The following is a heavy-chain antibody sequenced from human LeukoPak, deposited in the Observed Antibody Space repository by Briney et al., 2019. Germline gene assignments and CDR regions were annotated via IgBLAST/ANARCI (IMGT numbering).Heavy chain of an antibody. D-gene: IGHD1-26*01. Sequence: ASVKVSCKASGGTFSSYAISWVRQAPGKGLEWMGGFDPEDGETIYAQKFQRRVTMTEDTSTDTAYMELSSLRSEDTAVYYCATGTSMGAPGWGQGTLVTVSS. CDR2: FDPEDGET. CDR1: GGTFSSYA. J-gene: IGHJ4*02. CDR3: ATGTSMGAPG. V-gene: IGHV1-24*01.